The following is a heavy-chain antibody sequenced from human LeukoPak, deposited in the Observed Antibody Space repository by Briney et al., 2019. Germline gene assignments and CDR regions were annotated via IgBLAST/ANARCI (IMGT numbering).Heavy chain of an antibody. D-gene: IGHD4-11*01. J-gene: IGHJ5*02. Sequence: SGPTLVNPTQTLTLTCTFSGFSLSTSGVGVGWIRQPPGKALEWLALIYWNDDKRYSPSLKSRLTITKDTSKNQVVLTMTNMDPVDTATYYCAHTRGGPGTTAYNWFDPWGQGTLVTVSS. CDR1: GFSLSTSGVG. V-gene: IGHV2-5*01. CDR3: AHTRGGPGTTAYNWFDP. CDR2: IYWNDDK.